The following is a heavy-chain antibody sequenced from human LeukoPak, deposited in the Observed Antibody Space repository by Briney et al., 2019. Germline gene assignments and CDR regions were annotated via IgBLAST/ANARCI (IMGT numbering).Heavy chain of an antibody. V-gene: IGHV4-39*01. CDR1: GGSISSSGYY. Sequence: SETLSLTCGVSGGSISSSGYYWAWLRHTRGTGLEWIGSISYTGTTYYNPSLKSRLTISADRSKNQFSLKLTSVTAADTAVYYCARRRIVATIDYWGQGTLVTVSS. J-gene: IGHJ4*02. CDR2: ISYTGTT. CDR3: ARRRIVATIDY. D-gene: IGHD5-12*01.